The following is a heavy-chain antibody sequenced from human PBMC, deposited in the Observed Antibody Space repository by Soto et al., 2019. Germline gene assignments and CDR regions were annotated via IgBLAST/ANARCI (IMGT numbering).Heavy chain of an antibody. V-gene: IGHV1-2*04. Sequence: QVQLVQSGAEVKKPGASVKVSCKASGYTFTGYYMHWVRQAPGQGLEWMGWINPNSGGTNYAQKFQGWVTMTRETSISTAYMELSRLRSDDTAVYYCARETRGGYCSGGSCYSPYYYYGMDVWGQGTTVTVSS. J-gene: IGHJ6*02. CDR2: INPNSGGT. D-gene: IGHD2-15*01. CDR3: ARETRGGYCSGGSCYSPYYYYGMDV. CDR1: GYTFTGYY.